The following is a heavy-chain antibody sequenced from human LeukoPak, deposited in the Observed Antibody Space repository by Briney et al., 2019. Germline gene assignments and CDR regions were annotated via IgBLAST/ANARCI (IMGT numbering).Heavy chain of an antibody. Sequence: GESLQISCKGSGYSFTTYWIGWVRQMPGKGLEWMGIIYSPSFQGQVTISADKSISTAYLQWSSLKASDTAMYYCARRRDERGYKDIFDIWGQGTMVTVSS. CDR2: IY. D-gene: IGHD5-18*01. CDR1: GYSFTTYW. V-gene: IGHV5-51*01. J-gene: IGHJ3*02. CDR3: ARRRDERGYKDIFDI.